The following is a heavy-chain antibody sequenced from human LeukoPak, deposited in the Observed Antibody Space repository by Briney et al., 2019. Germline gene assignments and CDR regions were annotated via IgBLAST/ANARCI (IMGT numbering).Heavy chain of an antibody. Sequence: KPSETLSLTCTVSGGSISSSSYYWGWIRQPPGKGLEWIGSIYYSGSTYYNPSLKSRVTISVDTSKNQFSLKLSSVTAADTAVYYCARGGEWASSSWYYFDYWGQGTLVTVSS. D-gene: IGHD6-13*01. CDR2: IYYSGST. CDR3: ARGGEWASSSWYYFDY. CDR1: GGSISSSSYY. J-gene: IGHJ4*02. V-gene: IGHV4-39*01.